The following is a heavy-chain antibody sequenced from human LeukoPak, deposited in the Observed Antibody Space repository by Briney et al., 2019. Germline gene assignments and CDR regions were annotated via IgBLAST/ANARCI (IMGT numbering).Heavy chain of an antibody. CDR2: IYYSGST. CDR3: ARARRITMVRGVIIIRQLGWFDP. CDR1: GGSISSSSYY. Sequence: PSETLSLTCTVSGGSISSSSYYWGWIRQPPGKGLEWIGSIYYSGSTYYNPSLKSRVTISVDTSKNQFSLKLSSVTAADTAVYYCARARRITMVRGVIIIRQLGWFDPWGQGTLVTVSS. D-gene: IGHD3-10*01. V-gene: IGHV4-39*01. J-gene: IGHJ5*02.